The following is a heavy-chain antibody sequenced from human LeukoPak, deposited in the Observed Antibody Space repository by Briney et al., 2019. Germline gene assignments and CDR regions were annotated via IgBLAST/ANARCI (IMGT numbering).Heavy chain of an antibody. CDR2: ISSSSSYI. CDR3: ARDFITYYDFWSGYFDPWNWFDP. V-gene: IGHV3-21*01. CDR1: GFTFSSYS. Sequence: PGGSLRLSCAASGFTFSSYSMNWVRQAPGKGLEWVSSISSSSSYIYYADSVKGRFTISRDNAKNSLYLQMNSLRAEDTAVYYCARDFITYYDFWSGYFDPWNWFDPWGQGTLVTVSS. D-gene: IGHD3-3*01. J-gene: IGHJ5*02.